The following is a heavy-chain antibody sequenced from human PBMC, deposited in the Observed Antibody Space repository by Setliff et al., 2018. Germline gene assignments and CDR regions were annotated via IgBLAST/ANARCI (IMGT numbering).Heavy chain of an antibody. CDR1: GASVSSHY. Sequence: PSETLSLTCNVSGASVSSHYWGWIRQPAVKGLEWIGHMYASGTAKYNPSLKTRVTISLDTSKNQFSLHLSSMTAADTAVYYCARQPPLNWAIPFDLWGQGKRVTVSS. D-gene: IGHD7-27*01. CDR2: MYASGTA. J-gene: IGHJ3*01. V-gene: IGHV4-59*08. CDR3: ARQPPLNWAIPFDL.